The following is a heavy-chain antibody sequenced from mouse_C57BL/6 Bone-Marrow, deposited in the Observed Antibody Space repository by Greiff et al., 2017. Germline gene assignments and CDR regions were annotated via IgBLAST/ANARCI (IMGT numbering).Heavy chain of an antibody. D-gene: IGHD1-1*01. CDR1: GFSLSTFGMG. V-gene: IGHV8-8*01. CDR3: ARTEPRDYYGSCSFAY. CDR2: TWWDDDK. J-gene: IGHJ3*01. Sequence: QVTLKESGPGLLQPSQTLSLTCSFSGFSLSTFGMGVGRIRQPPGKGLEWLAHTWWDDDKYYNPAMKSRLTTSKDTSKNPLFLTIANLDTADTATYYCARTEPRDYYGSCSFAYWGQGTLVTVSA.